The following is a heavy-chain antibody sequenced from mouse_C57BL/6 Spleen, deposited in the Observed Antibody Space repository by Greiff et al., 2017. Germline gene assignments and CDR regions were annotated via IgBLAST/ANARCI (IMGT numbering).Heavy chain of an antibody. J-gene: IGHJ1*03. Sequence: QVQLQQPGAELVKPGASVKMSCKASGYTFTSYWITWVKQRPGQGLEWIGDIYPGSGSTNYNEKFKGKATLTVDTSSSTAYMQLSSLTSEDSAVYYCARHGSSYPNWYFDVWGTGTTVTVSS. CDR1: GYTFTSYW. V-gene: IGHV1-55*01. D-gene: IGHD1-1*01. CDR3: ARHGSSYPNWYFDV. CDR2: IYPGSGST.